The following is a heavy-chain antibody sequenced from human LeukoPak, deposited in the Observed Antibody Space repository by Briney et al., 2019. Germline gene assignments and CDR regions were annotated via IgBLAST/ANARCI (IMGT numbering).Heavy chain of an antibody. CDR1: GFTFSSYG. J-gene: IGHJ4*02. Sequence: GGSLRLSCAASGFTFSSYGMNWVRQAPGKGLEWVSSISSSSSYIYYADSVKGRFTISRDNAKNSLYLQMNSLRAEDTAVYYCARSRSYYDSSGYYPDYWGQGTLVTVSS. D-gene: IGHD3-22*01. CDR3: ARSRSYYDSSGYYPDY. CDR2: ISSSSSYI. V-gene: IGHV3-21*01.